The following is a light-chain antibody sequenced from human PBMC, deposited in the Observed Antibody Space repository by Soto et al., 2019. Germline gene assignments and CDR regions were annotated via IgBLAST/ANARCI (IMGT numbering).Light chain of an antibody. CDR3: QQSYSSSPIT. Sequence: DIPLTQSPSSLSASVGDRVTMTCRASETISTFLNWYQHKPGKAPKLLISASSRLQGGVPSRFSGSGSGTDFTLTIDSLRPEDFASYYYQQSYSSSPITFGPGKRVDIK. CDR2: ASS. CDR1: ETISTF. J-gene: IGKJ5*01. V-gene: IGKV1-39*01.